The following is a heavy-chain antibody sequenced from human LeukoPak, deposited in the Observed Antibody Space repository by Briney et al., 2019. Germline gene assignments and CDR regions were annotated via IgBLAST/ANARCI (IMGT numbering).Heavy chain of an antibody. CDR3: AREGRGVSSSKNNWFDP. CDR1: GYTFTSYY. Sequence: GASVKVSCKASGYTFTSYYMHWVRQAPGQGLEWMGIINPSGGSTSYAQKFQGRVTMTRDTSTSTVYMELSSLRSEDTAVYYCAREGRGVSSSKNNWFDPWGQGTLVTVSS. D-gene: IGHD6-13*01. J-gene: IGHJ5*02. V-gene: IGHV1-46*01. CDR2: INPSGGST.